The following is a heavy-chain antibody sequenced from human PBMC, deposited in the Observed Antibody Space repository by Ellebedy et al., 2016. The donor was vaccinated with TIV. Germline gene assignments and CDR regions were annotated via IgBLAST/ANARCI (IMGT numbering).Heavy chain of an antibody. CDR2: IHHNGNI. CDR3: VGNGFYSLEY. D-gene: IGHD3-3*01. Sequence: SETLSLXXTISGDSISSDHWWSWVRQAPGQGLEWIGEIHHNGNIHYNPPLKGRVTMSLDKSKNEISLKMTSVTAADTAVFYCVGNGFYSLEYWGRGTLVTVSS. J-gene: IGHJ4*02. V-gene: IGHV4-4*02. CDR1: GDSISSDHW.